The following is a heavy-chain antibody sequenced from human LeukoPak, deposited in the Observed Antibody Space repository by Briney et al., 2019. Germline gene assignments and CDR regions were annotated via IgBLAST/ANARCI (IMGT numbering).Heavy chain of an antibody. CDR3: ARDLSLKA. V-gene: IGHV4-39*07. CDR1: GGSISSSSYY. Sequence: SETLSLTCTVSGGSISSSSYYWGWIRQPPGKGLEWIGSIYYSGSTYYNPSLKSRVTISVDTSKNQFSLKLSSVTAADTAVYYCARDLSLKAWGQGTLVTVSS. J-gene: IGHJ4*02. D-gene: IGHD2/OR15-2a*01. CDR2: IYYSGST.